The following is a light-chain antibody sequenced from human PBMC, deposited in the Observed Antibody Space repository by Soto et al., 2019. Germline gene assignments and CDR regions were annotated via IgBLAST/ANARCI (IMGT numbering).Light chain of an antibody. CDR1: QSVSSY. Sequence: EIVLTQSPATLSLSPGERATLSCRASQSVSSYLAWYQQKPGQAPRRLIYDASNRATGIPARFSGSGSGTDFTLTISSLVPEDFAVYYCQQRSNWPLYTFGQGTKLEIK. CDR3: QQRSNWPLYT. V-gene: IGKV3-11*01. J-gene: IGKJ2*01. CDR2: DAS.